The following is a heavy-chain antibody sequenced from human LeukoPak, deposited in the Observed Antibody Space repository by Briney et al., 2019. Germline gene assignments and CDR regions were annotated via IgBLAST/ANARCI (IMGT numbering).Heavy chain of an antibody. Sequence: SETLSLTCTVSGGSISSYYWSWIRQPPGKGLEWIGYIYYSGSTNYNPPLKSRVTISVDTSKNQFSLKLSSVTAADTAVYYCARDLPRPEIAAAAGHWFDPWGQGTLVTVSS. J-gene: IGHJ5*02. CDR1: GGSISSYY. D-gene: IGHD6-13*01. CDR3: ARDLPRPEIAAAAGHWFDP. V-gene: IGHV4-59*01. CDR2: IYYSGST.